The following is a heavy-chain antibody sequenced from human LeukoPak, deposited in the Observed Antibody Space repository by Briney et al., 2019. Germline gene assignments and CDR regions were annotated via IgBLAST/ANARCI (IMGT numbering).Heavy chain of an antibody. D-gene: IGHD5-12*01. CDR2: IYYSGST. J-gene: IGHJ4*02. V-gene: IGHV4-59*01. CDR3: ANGGYSGYAFDY. CDR1: GGSISSYY. Sequence: SETLSLTCTISGGSISSYYWSWIRQPPGKGLEWIGNIYYSGSTNYNPSLKSRVTISVDTSKNKFSLKLSSVTAADTGVYYCANGGYSGYAFDYWGQGILVTVSS.